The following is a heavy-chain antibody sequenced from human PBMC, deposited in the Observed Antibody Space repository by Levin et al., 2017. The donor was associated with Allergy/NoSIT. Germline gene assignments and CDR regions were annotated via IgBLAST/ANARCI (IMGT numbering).Heavy chain of an antibody. CDR2: INTNTGNP. CDR1: GYTFNTNV. V-gene: IGHV7-4-1*02. J-gene: IGHJ4*02. D-gene: IGHD1-1*01. Sequence: PGGSLRLSCKASGYTFNTNVINWVRQAPGQGLEWMGCINTNTGNPTYAQGFTGRFVFSLDTPVSTAYLQISSLKAEDTAVYYCARDGNLGPHLGYWGQGTLITVSS. CDR3: ARDGNLGPHLGY.